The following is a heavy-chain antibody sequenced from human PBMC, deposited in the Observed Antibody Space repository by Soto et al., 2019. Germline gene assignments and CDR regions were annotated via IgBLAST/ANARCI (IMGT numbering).Heavy chain of an antibody. Sequence: QVQLVQSGAAVKKPGASVQVSCKASGYTFTSYAMHWVRQAPGQRLEWMGWINAGNGNTKYSQKFQDRVTITRDTSASTAYMELSSLRSEDTAVYYCARGSPLFMGYWGQGTLVTVSS. V-gene: IGHV1-3*01. J-gene: IGHJ4*02. CDR2: INAGNGNT. CDR1: GYTFTSYA. CDR3: ARGSPLFMGY. D-gene: IGHD3-10*01.